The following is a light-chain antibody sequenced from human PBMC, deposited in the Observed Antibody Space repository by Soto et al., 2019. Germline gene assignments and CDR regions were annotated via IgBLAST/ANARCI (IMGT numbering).Light chain of an antibody. CDR2: GAS. J-gene: IGKJ5*01. CDR1: QSITRN. CDR3: QQYNNWPIT. Sequence: EIVMTQSPATLSVSPGERATLSCRASQSITRNLAWYQQSPGQAPRLLIYGASTRATDIPARFSGSGSVTEFTLTISSPQSEDFAVYYCQQYNNWPITFGQGTRLEI. V-gene: IGKV3D-15*01.